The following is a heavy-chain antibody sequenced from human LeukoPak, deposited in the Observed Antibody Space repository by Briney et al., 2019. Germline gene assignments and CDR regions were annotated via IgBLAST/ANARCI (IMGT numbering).Heavy chain of an antibody. CDR2: INHSGST. CDR3: ARSRRVDFWSGYYDY. V-gene: IGHV4-34*01. Sequence: PSETLSLTCAVYGGSFSGYYWSWIRQPPGKGLEWIGEINHSGSTNYNPSLKSRVTISVDTSKNQFSLKLSSVTAADTAVYYCARSRRVDFWSGYYDYWGQGTLVTVSS. CDR1: GGSFSGYY. D-gene: IGHD3-3*01. J-gene: IGHJ4*02.